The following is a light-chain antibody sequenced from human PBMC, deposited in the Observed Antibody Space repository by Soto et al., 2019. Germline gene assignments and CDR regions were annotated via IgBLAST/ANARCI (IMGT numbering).Light chain of an antibody. V-gene: IGKV3-11*01. CDR3: QQRSRIT. J-gene: IGKJ5*01. Sequence: EIVLTQSPATLSLSPGERATLSCRASQSVSSYLAWYQQKPGQAPRLLIYDASNRATGIPARFSGSGSGTDFTLTISSLEPEDFAVYYCQQRSRITFCQGTRLEIK. CDR1: QSVSSY. CDR2: DAS.